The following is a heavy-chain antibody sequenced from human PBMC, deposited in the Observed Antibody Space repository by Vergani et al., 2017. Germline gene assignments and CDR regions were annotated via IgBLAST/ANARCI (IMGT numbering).Heavy chain of an antibody. J-gene: IGHJ4*02. CDR3: ARDYGDYVGGGYFDY. CDR2: ISAYNGNT. D-gene: IGHD4-17*01. V-gene: IGHV1-18*04. Sequence: HVQLVQSGAEVKKPGASVKVSCKASGYTFTSYGISWVRQAPGQGLEWMGWISAYNGNTNYAQKLQGRVTMTTDTSTSTVYMELRSLRSDDTAVYYCARDYGDYVGGGYFDYWGQGTLVTVSS. CDR1: GYTFTSYG.